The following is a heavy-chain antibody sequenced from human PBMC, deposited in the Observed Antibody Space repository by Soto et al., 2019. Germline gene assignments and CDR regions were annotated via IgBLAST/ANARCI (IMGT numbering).Heavy chain of an antibody. J-gene: IGHJ4*02. CDR3: ARHLPYCGGDCYSLDY. CDR2: IYYSAST. D-gene: IGHD2-21*02. V-gene: IGHV4-59*08. Sequence: SETLSLTCTVSGGSLSSYYWSWIRQPPGKGLEWIGYIYYSASTNYSPSLKSRVTISVDTSKNQFSLNLSSATAADTAVYYCARHLPYCGGDCYSLDYWGQGTLVTVSS. CDR1: GGSLSSYY.